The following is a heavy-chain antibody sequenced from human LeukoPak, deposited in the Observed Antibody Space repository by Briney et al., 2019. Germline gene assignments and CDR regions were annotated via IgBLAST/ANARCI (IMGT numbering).Heavy chain of an antibody. CDR1: GGSFSGYY. J-gene: IGHJ6*02. CDR3: ARDARDYGDYGQYYGMDV. V-gene: IGHV4-34*01. D-gene: IGHD4-17*01. Sequence: SETLSLTCAVYGGSFSGYYWSWIRQPPGKGLEWIGEINHSGSTNYNPSLKSRVTISVDTSKNQFSLKLSSVTAADTAVYYCARDARDYGDYGQYYGMDVWGQGTTVTVSS. CDR2: INHSGST.